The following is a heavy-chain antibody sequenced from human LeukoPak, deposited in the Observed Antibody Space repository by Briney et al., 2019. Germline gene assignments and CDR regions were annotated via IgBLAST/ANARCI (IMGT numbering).Heavy chain of an antibody. V-gene: IGHV1-24*01. D-gene: IGHD5-18*01. Sequence: ASVKVSCKVSGYTLTELSMHWVRQAPGKGLEWMGGFDPEDGETIYAQKFQGRVTMTEDTSTDTAYMELSSLRSEDTAVYYCATLPPRIFTAMGFINYWGQGTLVTVSS. CDR3: ATLPPRIFTAMGFINY. CDR2: FDPEDGET. J-gene: IGHJ4*02. CDR1: GYTLTELS.